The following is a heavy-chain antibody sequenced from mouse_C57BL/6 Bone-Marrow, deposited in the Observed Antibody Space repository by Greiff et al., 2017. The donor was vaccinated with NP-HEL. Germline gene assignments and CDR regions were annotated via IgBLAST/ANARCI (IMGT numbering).Heavy chain of an antibody. V-gene: IGHV3-6*01. CDR3: AREGGYYGSPFAY. CDR2: ISYDGSN. D-gene: IGHD1-1*01. J-gene: IGHJ3*01. CDR1: GYSIISGYY. Sequence: EVQLVESGPGLVKPSQSLSLTCSVTGYSIISGYYWNWIRQFPGNKLEWMAYISYDGSNNYNPSPKNRISITRDISSNQFFLKLTSVTTEDTATYYCAREGGYYGSPFAYWGQETLVTVSA.